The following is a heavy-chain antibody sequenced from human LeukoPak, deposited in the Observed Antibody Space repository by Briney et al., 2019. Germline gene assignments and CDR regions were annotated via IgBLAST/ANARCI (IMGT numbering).Heavy chain of an antibody. D-gene: IGHD5-24*01. Sequence: GASVKVSCKASEYTFTGYYMHWVRQAPGQGLEWMGWINPSSGGTNYVQNFQGRVTMTRDTSISTAYMELSRLRSDDTAVYYCARGGRGLQFLDYWGQGTLVTVYS. CDR3: ARGGRGLQFLDY. CDR1: EYTFTGYY. V-gene: IGHV1-2*02. CDR2: INPSSGGT. J-gene: IGHJ4*02.